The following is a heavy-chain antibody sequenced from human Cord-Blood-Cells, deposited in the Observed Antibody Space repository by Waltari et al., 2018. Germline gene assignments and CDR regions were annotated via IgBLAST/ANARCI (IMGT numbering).Heavy chain of an antibody. CDR3: ARGRMRQPDLVDY. CDR2: MNPNSGNT. CDR1: GYTFTSSE. J-gene: IGHJ4*02. Sequence: VQLVQSGAEVKKPGASVKVSCKASGYTFTSSEINWVRQATGQGLEWMGWMNPNSGNTGYAKKSQGRVTMTRNTSISTAYMELSSLRSEDTTVYYCARGRMRQPDLVDYWGQGTLVTVSS. D-gene: IGHD3-3*01. V-gene: IGHV1-8*01.